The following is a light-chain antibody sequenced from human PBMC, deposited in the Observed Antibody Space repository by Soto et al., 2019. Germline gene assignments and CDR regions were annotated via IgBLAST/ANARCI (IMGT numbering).Light chain of an antibody. CDR2: SAS. J-gene: IGKJ3*01. CDR1: YSVARPS. V-gene: IGKV3-20*01. CDR3: QQYGSSPRT. Sequence: EVVLTQSPATESLSPGDAATLSCRAMYSVARPSLAWFQQKPGQAPRLFFYSASRRATGVPDRFSGSGSGTDFTLTISRREPEAFAVYYYQQYGSSPRTFGPGTEVD.